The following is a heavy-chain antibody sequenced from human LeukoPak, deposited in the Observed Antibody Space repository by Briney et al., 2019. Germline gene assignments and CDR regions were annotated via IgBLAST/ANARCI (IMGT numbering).Heavy chain of an antibody. Sequence: GGSLRLSCAASGFTFSSYWMSWVRQVPGKGLDWVASIKEDGSQKYYVDSAKGRFTISRDNAKNSLSLKMNSLRAEDTAVYYCARQMSPGSGWFRFYFDYWGQGTLVTVSS. D-gene: IGHD6-19*01. CDR2: IKEDGSQK. J-gene: IGHJ4*02. CDR1: GFTFSSYW. CDR3: ARQMSPGSGWFRFYFDY. V-gene: IGHV3-7*03.